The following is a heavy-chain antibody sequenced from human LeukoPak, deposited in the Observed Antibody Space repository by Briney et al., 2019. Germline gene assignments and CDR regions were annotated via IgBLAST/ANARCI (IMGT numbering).Heavy chain of an antibody. V-gene: IGHV4-59*01. CDR1: GGSISSYY. CDR2: IFYSGST. CDR3: ARLLKNYSSGWFDY. Sequence: SETLSLTCTVSGGSISSYYWSWFRQPPGKGLEWIGYIFYSGSTNYHPSLKSRVTISVDTSKNQFSLKLSSVTAADTAVYYCARLLKNYSSGWFDYWGQGTLVTVSS. J-gene: IGHJ4*02. D-gene: IGHD6-19*01.